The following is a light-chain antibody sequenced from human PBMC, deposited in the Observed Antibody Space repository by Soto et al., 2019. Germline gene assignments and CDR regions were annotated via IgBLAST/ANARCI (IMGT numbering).Light chain of an antibody. J-gene: IGLJ2*01. CDR2: EDN. CDR3: QSYDSTNHGV. Sequence: NFMLTQPHSVSESPGKMVNISCTRSGGSIAARSVQWDQQRPGSAHTTVIYEDNQRPSGVPDRFSGSIDSSSNSASLTSSGLKTEDEADYYCQSYDSTNHGVFGGGTKLTVL. CDR1: GGSIAARS. V-gene: IGLV6-57*03.